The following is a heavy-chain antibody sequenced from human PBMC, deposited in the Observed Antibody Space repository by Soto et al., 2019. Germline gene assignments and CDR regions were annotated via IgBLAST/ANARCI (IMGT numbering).Heavy chain of an antibody. CDR1: GGSISTSSYY. CDR2: IYYSGST. Sequence: PSETLSLTSTVSGGSISTSSYYWGWIRQPPGKGLEWIGSIYYSGSTYYNPSLKSRVTIYVDTSKNQFSLKLNSVTAADTAVYYCARDRVGNFDYWGQGTLVTSP. D-gene: IGHD1-26*01. J-gene: IGHJ4*02. V-gene: IGHV4-39*02. CDR3: ARDRVGNFDY.